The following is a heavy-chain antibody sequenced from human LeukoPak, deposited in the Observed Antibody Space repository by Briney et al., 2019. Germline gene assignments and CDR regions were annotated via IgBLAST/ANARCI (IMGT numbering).Heavy chain of an antibody. CDR3: ARGFWSGYRYYYYYYMDV. J-gene: IGHJ6*03. V-gene: IGHV4-34*01. D-gene: IGHD3-3*01. Sequence: SETLSLTCAVYGGSFSGYYWSWIRQPPGKGLEWIGEINHSGSTNYNPSLKSQVTISVDTSKNQFSLKLSSVTAADTAVYYCARGFWSGYRYYYYYYMDVWGKGTTVTVSS. CDR1: GGSFSGYY. CDR2: INHSGST.